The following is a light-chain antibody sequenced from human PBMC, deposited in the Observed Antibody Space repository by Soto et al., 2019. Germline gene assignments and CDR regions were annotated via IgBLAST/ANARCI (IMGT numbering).Light chain of an antibody. Sequence: DIVMTQSPDSLGVSLGERATINCKSSQSILYNSNNKNYLAWYQQKAGQPPKLLIYWASTRESGVPDRFSGSGSGTDSTLTISSLQAEDVAVYYCQQYHDTPRTFGQGTKVEIK. CDR1: QSILYNSNNKNY. CDR2: WAS. CDR3: QQYHDTPRT. J-gene: IGKJ1*01. V-gene: IGKV4-1*01.